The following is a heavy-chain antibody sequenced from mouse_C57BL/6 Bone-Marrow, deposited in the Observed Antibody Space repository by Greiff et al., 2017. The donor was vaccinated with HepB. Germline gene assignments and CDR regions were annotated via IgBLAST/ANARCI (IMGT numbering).Heavy chain of an antibody. D-gene: IGHD1-1*01. Sequence: EVKVVESGEGLVKPGGSLKLSCAASGFTFSSYAMSWVRQTPEKRLEWVAYISSGGDYIYYADTVKGRFTISRDNARNTLYLQMSSLKSEDTAMYYCTRDEGSITTVVATYWYFDVWGTGTTVTVSS. CDR1: GFTFSSYA. CDR3: TRDEGSITTVVATYWYFDV. CDR2: ISSGGDYI. J-gene: IGHJ1*03. V-gene: IGHV5-9-1*02.